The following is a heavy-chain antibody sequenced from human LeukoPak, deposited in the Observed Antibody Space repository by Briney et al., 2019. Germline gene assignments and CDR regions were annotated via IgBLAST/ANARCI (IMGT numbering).Heavy chain of an antibody. D-gene: IGHD3-16*02. CDR2: ISGSGGSI. CDR3: AREVYSYPWYPHRGGFDF. V-gene: IGHV3-23*01. Sequence: GGSLRLSCAASGFAFTSYAMNWVRQAPGKGLEWVSVISGSGGSIYYTESVKGRFTISKDKAKNTMDLQMNSLRAEDTAVYYCAREVYSYPWYPHRGGFDFWGQGTMVTVSS. J-gene: IGHJ3*01. CDR1: GFAFTSYA.